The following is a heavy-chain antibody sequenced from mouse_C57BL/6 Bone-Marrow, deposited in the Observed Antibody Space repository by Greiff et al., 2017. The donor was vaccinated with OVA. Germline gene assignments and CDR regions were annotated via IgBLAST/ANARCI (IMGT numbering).Heavy chain of an antibody. CDR3: TGGATGY. Sequence: EVKLEESGGGLVQPGGSMKLSCVASGFTLSNYWMNWVRQSPEKGLEWVAQIRLKSDNYATHYAESVKGRFTISRDDSKSSVYLQMNNLRAEDTGIYYCTGGATGYWGQGTTLTVSS. CDR1: GFTLSNYW. J-gene: IGHJ2*01. V-gene: IGHV6-3*01. CDR2: IRLKSDNYAT. D-gene: IGHD3-1*01.